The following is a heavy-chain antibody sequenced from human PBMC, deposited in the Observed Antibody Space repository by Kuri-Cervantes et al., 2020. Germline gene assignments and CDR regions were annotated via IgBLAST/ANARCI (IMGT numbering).Heavy chain of an antibody. CDR2: INPSGGST. CDR1: GYTFTSYY. J-gene: IGHJ1*01. V-gene: IGHV1-46*01. CDR3: ARDLSALRGGSSGGTPHGVD. D-gene: IGHD1-26*01. Sequence: ASVKVSCKASGYTFTSYYMHWVRQAPGQELEWMGIINPSGGSTSYAQKFQGRVTMTRDTSTSTVYMELSSLRSEDTAVYYCARDLSALRGGSSGGTPHGVDWGQGTLVTVSS.